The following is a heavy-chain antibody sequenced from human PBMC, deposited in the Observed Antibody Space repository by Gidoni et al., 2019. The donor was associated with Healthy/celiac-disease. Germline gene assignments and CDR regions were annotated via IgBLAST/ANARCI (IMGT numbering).Heavy chain of an antibody. CDR1: GFSLSTSGMF. Sequence: QVALRESGPALVKPTQTLTLTCTFSGFSLSTSGMFVSWIRQPPGKALEWLARIDWDDDKYYSTSLKTRLTISKDTSKNQVVLTMTNMDPVDTATYYCARIRIVGATSPNYYYYGMDVWGQGTTVTVSS. V-gene: IGHV2-70*15. CDR2: IDWDDDK. J-gene: IGHJ6*02. D-gene: IGHD1-26*01. CDR3: ARIRIVGATSPNYYYYGMDV.